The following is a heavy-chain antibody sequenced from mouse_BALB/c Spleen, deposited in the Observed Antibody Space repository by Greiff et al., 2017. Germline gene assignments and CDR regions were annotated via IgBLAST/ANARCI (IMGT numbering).Heavy chain of an antibody. V-gene: IGHV2-9-2*01. D-gene: IGHD1-1*01. CDR3: VRGRAWFAY. CDR2: IWTGGGT. Sequence: QVQLKESGPGLVAPSQSLSITCTVSGFSLTSYDISWIRQPPGKGLEWLGVIWTGGGTNYNSAFMSRLSISKDNSKSQVFLKMNSLQTDDTAIYYCVRGRAWFAYWGQGTLVTVSA. J-gene: IGHJ3*01. CDR1: GFSLTSYD.